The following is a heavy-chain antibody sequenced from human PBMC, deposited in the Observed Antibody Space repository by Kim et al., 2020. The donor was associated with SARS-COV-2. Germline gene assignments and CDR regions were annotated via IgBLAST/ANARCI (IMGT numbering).Heavy chain of an antibody. CDR1: GGTFSSYA. V-gene: IGHV1-69*13. D-gene: IGHD6-6*01. CDR3: ARAVWQHVADIYYYYGMDV. CDR2: IIPIFGTA. Sequence: SVKVSCKASGGTFSSYAISWVRQAPGQGLEWMGGIIPIFGTANYAQKFQGRVTITADESTSTAYMELSSLRSEDTAVYYCARAVWQHVADIYYYYGMDVWGQGTTVTVSS. J-gene: IGHJ6*02.